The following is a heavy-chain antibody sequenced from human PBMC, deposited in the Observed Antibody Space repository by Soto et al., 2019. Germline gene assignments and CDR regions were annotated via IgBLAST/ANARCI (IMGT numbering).Heavy chain of an antibody. CDR2: IKQDGSEK. J-gene: IGHJ4*02. CDR1: GFTFSSYW. V-gene: IGHV3-7*01. CDR3: ASTYYDFWSGYPGFDY. D-gene: IGHD3-3*01. Sequence: PGGSLRLSCAASGFTFSSYWMSWVRQAPGKGLEWVANIKQDGSEKYYVDSVKGRFTISRDNAKNSLYLLMNSLRAEDTAVYYCASTYYDFWSGYPGFDYWGQGTLVTVSS.